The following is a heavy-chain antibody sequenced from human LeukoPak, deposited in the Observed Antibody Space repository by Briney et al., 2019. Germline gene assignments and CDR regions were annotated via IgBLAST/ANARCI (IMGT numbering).Heavy chain of an antibody. J-gene: IGHJ4*02. V-gene: IGHV1-24*01. CDR2: FDPEDGET. CDR3: ATAQLRYFDWPDL. D-gene: IGHD3-9*01. Sequence: GASVKVSCKVSGYTLTELSMHWVRQAPGKGLEWMGGFDPEDGETSYAQKFQGRVTMTEDTSTDTASMELSSLRSEDTAVYDCATAQLRYFDWPDLWGQGTLATVSS. CDR1: GYTLTELS.